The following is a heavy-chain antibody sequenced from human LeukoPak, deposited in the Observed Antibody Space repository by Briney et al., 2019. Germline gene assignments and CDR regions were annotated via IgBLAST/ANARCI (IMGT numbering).Heavy chain of an antibody. CDR2: ISGSGGST. J-gene: IGHJ3*02. CDR1: GFTFSNAW. V-gene: IGHV3-23*01. D-gene: IGHD5-24*01. Sequence: GGSLRLSCAASGFTFSNAWMSWVRQAPGKGLEWVSAISGSGGSTYYADSVKGRFTISRDNSKNALYLQMNSLRAEDTAVYYCAKDHDGTYAFDIWGQGTMVTVSS. CDR3: AKDHDGTYAFDI.